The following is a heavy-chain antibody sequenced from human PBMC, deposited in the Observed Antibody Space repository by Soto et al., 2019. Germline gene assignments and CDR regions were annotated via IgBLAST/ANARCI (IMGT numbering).Heavy chain of an antibody. Sequence: GGSLRLSCAASGTIFSGFGMHWVRQAPGKGLEWVAVIRHDGSNIYYADSVKGRFTISRDNFKKTLYLQMDSLRAEDTAVYYCARDGVGATTFFGYLAYWGQGALVTVSS. V-gene: IGHV3-33*01. CDR2: IRHDGSNI. CDR3: ARDGVGATTFFGYLAY. J-gene: IGHJ4*02. D-gene: IGHD1-26*01. CDR1: GTIFSGFG.